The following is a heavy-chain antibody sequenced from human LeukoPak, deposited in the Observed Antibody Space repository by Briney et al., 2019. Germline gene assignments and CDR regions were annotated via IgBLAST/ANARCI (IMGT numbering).Heavy chain of an antibody. CDR1: GFTFSSYE. CDR3: ASLTAAAGTGWFDP. D-gene: IGHD6-13*01. CDR2: ISSSSSYI. V-gene: IGHV3-21*01. J-gene: IGHJ5*02. Sequence: PGGSLRLSCAASGFTFSSYEMNWVRQAPGKGLEWVSSISSSSSYIYYADSVKGRFTISRDNAKNSLYLQMNSLRAEDTAVYYCASLTAAAGTGWFDPWGQGTLVTVSS.